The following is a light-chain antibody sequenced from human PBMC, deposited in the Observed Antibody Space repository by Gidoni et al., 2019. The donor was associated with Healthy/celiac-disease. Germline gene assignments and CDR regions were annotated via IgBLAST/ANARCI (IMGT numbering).Light chain of an antibody. V-gene: IGLV2-11*01. CDR3: CSYAGSYTYV. Sequence: QSALTQPRSVSGSPGQSVTISCTGTRSDVGGYNNVSWYQQHPGKAPKLMIYDVSTRPSGVPDRFSCSKSGNTASLTISGLQAEDEADYYCCSYAGSYTYVFGTGTKVTVL. J-gene: IGLJ1*01. CDR2: DVS. CDR1: RSDVGGYNN.